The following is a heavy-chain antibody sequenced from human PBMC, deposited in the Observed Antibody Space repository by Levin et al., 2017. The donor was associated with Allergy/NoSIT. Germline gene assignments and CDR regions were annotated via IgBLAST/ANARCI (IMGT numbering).Heavy chain of an antibody. Sequence: PPGGSLRLSCAASGFTFSSDAMSWVRQAPGKGLEWVSGISGSGGSTYYADSVKGRFTISRDNSKNTLYLQMNSLRAEDTAVYYCAKDRAGIVGARGFDYWGQGTLVTVSS. CDR2: ISGSGGST. J-gene: IGHJ4*02. V-gene: IGHV3-23*01. CDR3: AKDRAGIVGARGFDY. D-gene: IGHD1-26*01. CDR1: GFTFSSDA.